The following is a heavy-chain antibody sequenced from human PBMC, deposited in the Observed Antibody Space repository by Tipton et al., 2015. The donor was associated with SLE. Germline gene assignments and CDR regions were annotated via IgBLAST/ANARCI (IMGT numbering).Heavy chain of an antibody. D-gene: IGHD3-16*02. V-gene: IGHV4-61*02. CDR1: GGSISGGSYY. CDR3: ARDEGYYDDIWGTYREGSYFDS. Sequence: TLSLTCTVSGGSISGGSYYWSWIRQPAGKGLEWIGRIYPSGTADYNPSLKSRVIMSIDTFRKQFSLTLNSVTAADTAVYYCARDEGYYDDIWGTYREGSYFDSWGQGTLVTVSS. J-gene: IGHJ4*02. CDR2: IYPSGTA.